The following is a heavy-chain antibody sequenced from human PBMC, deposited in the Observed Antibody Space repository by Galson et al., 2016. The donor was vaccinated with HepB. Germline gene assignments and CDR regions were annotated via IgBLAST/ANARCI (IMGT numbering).Heavy chain of an antibody. V-gene: IGHV3-30*18. J-gene: IGHJ4*02. D-gene: IGHD6-13*01. CDR2: ISYDGSNK. Sequence: SLRLSCAASGFTFSNYGMHWVRQAPGKGLEWVAVISYDGSNKYYADSVKGRFTISRDNSKNTLHLQMNSLRAEDTAVYYCAKGIAAAGTWSSFDYWGQGTLVTVSS. CDR3: AKGIAAAGTWSSFDY. CDR1: GFTFSNYG.